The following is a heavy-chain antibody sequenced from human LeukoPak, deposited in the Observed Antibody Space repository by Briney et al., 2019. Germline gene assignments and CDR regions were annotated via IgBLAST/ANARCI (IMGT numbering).Heavy chain of an antibody. J-gene: IGHJ5*02. CDR3: ARDEALVVRAKGGWFDP. V-gene: IGHV1-69*05. CDR1: GGTFSSYA. CDR2: IIPIFGTA. D-gene: IGHD2-2*01. Sequence: SVKVSCKASGGTFSSYAISWVRQAPGQGLEWMGGIIPIFGTANYAQKFQGRVTITTDESTSTAYMELSSLRSEDTAVYYCARDEALVVRAKGGWFDPWGQGTLVTVSS.